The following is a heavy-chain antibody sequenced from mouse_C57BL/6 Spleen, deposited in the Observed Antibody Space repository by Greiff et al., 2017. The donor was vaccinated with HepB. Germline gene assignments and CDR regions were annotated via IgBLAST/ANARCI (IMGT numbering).Heavy chain of an antibody. CDR1: GYSITSGYY. Sequence: DVKLQESGPGLVKPSQSLSLTCSVTGYSITSGYYWNWIRQFPGNKLEWMGYISYDGSNNYNPSLKNRISITRDTSKNQFFLKLNSVTTEDTATYYCARVTGNYYAMDYWGQGTSVTVSS. V-gene: IGHV3-6*01. J-gene: IGHJ4*01. CDR3: ARVTGNYYAMDY. D-gene: IGHD2-1*01. CDR2: ISYDGSN.